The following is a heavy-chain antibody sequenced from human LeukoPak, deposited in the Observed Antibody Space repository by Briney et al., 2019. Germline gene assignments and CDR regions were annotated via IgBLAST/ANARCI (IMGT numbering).Heavy chain of an antibody. V-gene: IGHV3-23*01. J-gene: IGHJ4*02. CDR1: GFTFSSYG. CDR2: ISGSGGST. D-gene: IGHD6-19*01. Sequence: PGRSLRLSCAASGFTFSSYGMSWVRQAPGKGLEWVSAISGSGGSTYYADSVKGRFTISRDNSKNTLYLQMNSLRAEDTAVYYCAKATGSGWYNRGAYDYWGQGTLVTVSS. CDR3: AKATGSGWYNRGAYDY.